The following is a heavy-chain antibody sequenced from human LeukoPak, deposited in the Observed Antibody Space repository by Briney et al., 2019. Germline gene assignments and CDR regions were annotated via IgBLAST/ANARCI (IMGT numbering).Heavy chain of an antibody. CDR1: GGSISSGSYY. Sequence: PSETLSLTCTVSGGSISSGSYYWSWIRQPAGKGLEWIGRIYTSGSTNYNPSLKSRVTISVDTSKNQFSLKLSSVTAADTAVYYCARDERADPNWFDPWGQGTLVTVSS. CDR3: ARDERADPNWFDP. CDR2: IYTSGST. D-gene: IGHD1-1*01. J-gene: IGHJ5*02. V-gene: IGHV4-61*02.